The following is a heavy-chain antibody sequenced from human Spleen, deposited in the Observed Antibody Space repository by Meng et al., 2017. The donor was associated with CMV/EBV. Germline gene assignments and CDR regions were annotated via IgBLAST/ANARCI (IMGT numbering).Heavy chain of an antibody. CDR2: IIPILGIA. CDR1: GGTFSSYA. Sequence: SGGTFSSYAISWVRQAPGQGLEWMGGIIPILGIANYAQKFQGRVTITADQSPRTAYLALSSLRSTSPSVSYSARDMSYSCSFIYVHSWGQGTLVTVSS. CDR3: ARDMSYSCSFIYVHS. D-gene: IGHD3-10*01. J-gene: IGHJ4*02. V-gene: IGHV1-69*10.